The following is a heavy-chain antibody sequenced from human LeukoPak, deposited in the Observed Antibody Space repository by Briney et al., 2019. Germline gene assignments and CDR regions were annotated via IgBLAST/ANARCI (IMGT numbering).Heavy chain of an antibody. Sequence: SETLSLTCTVSGGSISRSSYYWGWIRQPPGKGLEWIGRIYYSGSTHYNPSLKSRVTISVDTSKNQFSLKLSSVTAADTAVYYCARGWDRYNWFDPWGQGTLVTVSP. J-gene: IGHJ5*02. D-gene: IGHD1-26*01. V-gene: IGHV4-39*07. CDR2: IYYSGST. CDR1: GGSISRSSYY. CDR3: ARGWDRYNWFDP.